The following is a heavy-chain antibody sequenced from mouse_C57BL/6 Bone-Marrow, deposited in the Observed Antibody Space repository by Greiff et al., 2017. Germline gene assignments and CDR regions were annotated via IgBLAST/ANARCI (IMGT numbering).Heavy chain of an antibody. J-gene: IGHJ2*01. CDR1: GFNIKDDY. V-gene: IGHV14-4*01. Sequence: VQLQQSGAELVRPGASVKLSCTASGFNIKDDYMHWVKQRPEQGLEWIGWIDPENGDTEYASKFQGKATITADTSSNTAYLQLSSLTSEDTAVYYCTTLYDGYPDYWGKGTTLTVSS. CDR2: IDPENGDT. CDR3: TTLYDGYPDY. D-gene: IGHD2-3*01.